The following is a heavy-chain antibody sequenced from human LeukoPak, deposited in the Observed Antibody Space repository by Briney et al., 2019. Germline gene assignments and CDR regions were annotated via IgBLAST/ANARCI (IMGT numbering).Heavy chain of an antibody. CDR2: INWNGIST. CDR3: ARDSSSSSWYGSWDY. J-gene: IGHJ4*02. D-gene: IGHD6-13*01. Sequence: GGSLRLSCAASGFTFDDYGMSWVRHAPGKGLEWVSGINWNGISTGYADSVKGRFTISRDNAKKSLYLQMNSLRPEDTALYYCARDSSSSSWYGSWDYWGQGTPVTVSS. CDR1: GFTFDDYG. V-gene: IGHV3-20*04.